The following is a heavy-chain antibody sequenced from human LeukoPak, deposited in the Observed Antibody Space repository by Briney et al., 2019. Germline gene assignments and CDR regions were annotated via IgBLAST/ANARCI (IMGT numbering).Heavy chain of an antibody. CDR1: GFTFSDDY. D-gene: IGHD2-2*01. J-gene: IGHJ5*02. CDR2: ISSSGSTR. Sequence: GGALRLSCAASGFTFSDDYMSWIRQAPGKGLEWVSYISSSGSTRYYADAVKGRFTISMDNDKHSLYLKMNSLRAEDTAVYYCARDRSTSSRNWFDPWGQGTLVTVSS. CDR3: ARDRSTSSRNWFDP. V-gene: IGHV3-11*01.